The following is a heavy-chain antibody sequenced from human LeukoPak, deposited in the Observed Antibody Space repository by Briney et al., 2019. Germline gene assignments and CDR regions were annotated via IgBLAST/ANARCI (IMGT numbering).Heavy chain of an antibody. CDR2: IKLDGSEE. V-gene: IGHV3-7*01. CDR1: GFTLSSYW. CDR3: ASGSSYSGY. Sequence: GGSLRHSCAASGFTLSSYWMTWVRQARGKGLEWVVNIKLDGSEEYYVASVKGRFTISRDNAKKSLDLQMNSLRAEDTAIFEYASGSSYSGYWGQGTLVTVSS. J-gene: IGHJ4*02. D-gene: IGHD2-15*01.